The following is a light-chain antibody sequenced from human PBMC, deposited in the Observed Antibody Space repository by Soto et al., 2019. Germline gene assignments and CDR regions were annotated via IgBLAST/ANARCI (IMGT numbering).Light chain of an antibody. CDR3: CSYAGSSTHYV. CDR2: EVS. V-gene: IGLV2-23*02. J-gene: IGLJ1*01. Sequence: QSVLTQPASVSGSPGQSITISCTGNSSDVGSYNLVSWYQQHPGKAPKLMIYEVSKRPSGVSNRFSGSKSGNTASLTISGLQAEDEADYYCCSYAGSSTHYVFGTGTKVTVL. CDR1: SSDVGSYNL.